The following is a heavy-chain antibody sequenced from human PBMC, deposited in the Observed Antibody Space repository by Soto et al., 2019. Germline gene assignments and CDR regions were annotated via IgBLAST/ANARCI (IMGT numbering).Heavy chain of an antibody. CDR1: SDSIRTYY. Sequence: SETLSLTCTVSSDSIRTYYWSWIRQPPGRGLEWIGYIFHNGATKYNPSLRSRVSISIDTSKNQFSLKLTFMTAADTAMYYCAVVDSTGNWFDPWGEGALVTVSS. V-gene: IGHV4-59*08. J-gene: IGHJ5*02. CDR3: AVVDSTGNWFDP. CDR2: IFHNGAT. D-gene: IGHD6-25*01.